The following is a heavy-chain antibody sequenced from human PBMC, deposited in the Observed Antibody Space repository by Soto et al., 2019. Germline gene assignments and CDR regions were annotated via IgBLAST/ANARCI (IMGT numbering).Heavy chain of an antibody. CDR1: GFTFSNYA. CDR3: AKGRLAALFDP. J-gene: IGHJ5*02. V-gene: IGHV3-23*01. CDR2: ISGSGGYT. Sequence: PGGSLRLSCAASGFTFSNYAMSWVRQAPGKGLEWVSAISGSGGYTYYADSVKSRFTISRANSKNTLYLQMNSLRAEDTAVYYCAKGRLAALFDPWGQGTLVTVSS.